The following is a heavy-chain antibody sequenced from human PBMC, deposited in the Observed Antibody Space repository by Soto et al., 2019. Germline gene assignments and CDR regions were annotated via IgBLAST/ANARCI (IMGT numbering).Heavy chain of an antibody. V-gene: IGHV3-15*07. Sequence: RGSLRLSCAASGFTFSNAWMNWVRQAPGKGLEWVGRIKSKTDGGTTDYAAPVKGRFTILRDDSKNTLYLQMNSLKTEDTAVYYCTTDSGVLRFLEWLTPYYFDYWGQGTLVTVSS. CDR2: IKSKTDGGTT. D-gene: IGHD3-3*01. CDR3: TTDSGVLRFLEWLTPYYFDY. CDR1: GFTFSNAW. J-gene: IGHJ4*02.